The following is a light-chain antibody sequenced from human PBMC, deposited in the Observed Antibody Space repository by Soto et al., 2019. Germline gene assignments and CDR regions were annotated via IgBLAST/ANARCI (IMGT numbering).Light chain of an antibody. CDR2: GAS. V-gene: IGKV3D-15*01. CDR3: QQYNNWPLT. CDR1: QSVSDN. J-gene: IGKJ4*01. Sequence: EIVMTQSPVTLSVSPGERATLSCRASQSVSDNLAWYQQKPGQAPRHLFYGASTRATDIPVRFSGSGSGTEFTLTISSLQSEDFAVYYCQQYNNWPLTFGGGTKVDIK.